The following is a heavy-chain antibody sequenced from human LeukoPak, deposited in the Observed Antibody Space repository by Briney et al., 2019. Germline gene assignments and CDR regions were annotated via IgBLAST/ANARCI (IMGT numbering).Heavy chain of an antibody. D-gene: IGHD6-19*01. CDR2: ISYDGSNK. Sequence: GGSLRLSCAASGFTFNNYGMHWVRQAPGKGLEWVAVISYDGSNKYYADSVKGRFTISRDNSKNTLYLQMNSLRAEDTAVYYCAKVPIAVASKPLYYFDYWGQGTLVTVSS. J-gene: IGHJ4*02. CDR1: GFTFNNYG. CDR3: AKVPIAVASKPLYYFDY. V-gene: IGHV3-30*19.